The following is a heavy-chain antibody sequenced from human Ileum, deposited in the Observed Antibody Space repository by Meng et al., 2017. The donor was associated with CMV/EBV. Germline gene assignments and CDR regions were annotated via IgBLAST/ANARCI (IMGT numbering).Heavy chain of an antibody. D-gene: IGHD3-10*02. CDR1: GFIFSDYE. Sequence: GESLKISCAASGFIFSDYEMKWVRQAPGKGLEWGSYISGSASTIHYADSVKGRFTISRDNAENSLFLQMNSLRAEDTVVYYCARARRATRLFLDFWGQRTLVTVSS. V-gene: IGHV3-48*03. J-gene: IGHJ4*02. CDR3: ARARRATRLFLDF. CDR2: ISGSASTI.